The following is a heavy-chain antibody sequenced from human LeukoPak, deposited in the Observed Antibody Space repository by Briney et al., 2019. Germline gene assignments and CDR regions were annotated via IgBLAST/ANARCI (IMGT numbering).Heavy chain of an antibody. CDR3: ARDRSGDLRGSFDY. J-gene: IGHJ4*02. Sequence: ASVKVSCKASGYTFTTYTMHWVRQAPGQRLEWMGWINAGNGNTKYSQKFQGRVTITRDTSASTAYMDLSSLRSEDTAVYYCARDRSGDLRGSFDYWGQGTLVTVSS. D-gene: IGHD2-15*01. CDR2: INAGNGNT. V-gene: IGHV1-3*01. CDR1: GYTFTTYT.